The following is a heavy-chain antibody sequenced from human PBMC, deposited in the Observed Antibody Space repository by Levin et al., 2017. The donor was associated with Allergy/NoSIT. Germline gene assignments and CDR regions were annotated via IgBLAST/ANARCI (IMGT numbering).Heavy chain of an antibody. J-gene: IGHJ6*03. D-gene: IGHD3-10*01. Sequence: GGSLRLSCAASGFTFSSYWMHWVRQAPGKGLVWVSRINSDGSSTNYADSVKGRFTISRDNAKNTLYVQMSSLRAEDTAVYYCARGQVTSGNYYYYYMDVWGKGTTVTVSS. CDR2: INSDGSST. CDR1: GFTFSSYW. CDR3: ARGQVTSGNYYYYYMDV. V-gene: IGHV3-74*01.